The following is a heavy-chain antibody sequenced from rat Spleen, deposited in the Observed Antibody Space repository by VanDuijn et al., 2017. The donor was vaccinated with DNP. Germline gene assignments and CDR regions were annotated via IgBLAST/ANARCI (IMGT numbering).Heavy chain of an antibody. CDR1: GFSFSNFA. J-gene: IGHJ1*01. D-gene: IGHD1-12*02. CDR2: ISYEGDNT. CDR3: VSPAYYAGSYPFF. V-gene: IGHV5S13*01. Sequence: EVRLMESGGGLVQPGRSLKLSCVASGFSFSNFAMAWVRQVPKKGLEWVATISYEGDNTYHGDSVKGRFTISRDNAKNTQYLQMDSLRSEDMATYYCVSPAYYAGSYPFFWGPGTMVTVSS.